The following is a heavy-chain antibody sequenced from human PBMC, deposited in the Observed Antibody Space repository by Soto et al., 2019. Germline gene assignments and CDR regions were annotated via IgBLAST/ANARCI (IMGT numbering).Heavy chain of an antibody. Sequence: ASVKVSCKTSGFTFASYPFSWVRQAPGQGLEWLAWVHPYEGTTKVAHQFSDRITLTTDASAATVFMELTRLTSDDTAVYFCSREYYSSTTWIDYWGQGTLVTVST. D-gene: IGHD1-26*01. CDR1: GFTFASYP. CDR3: SREYYSSTTWIDY. J-gene: IGHJ4*02. V-gene: IGHV1-18*04. CDR2: VHPYEGTT.